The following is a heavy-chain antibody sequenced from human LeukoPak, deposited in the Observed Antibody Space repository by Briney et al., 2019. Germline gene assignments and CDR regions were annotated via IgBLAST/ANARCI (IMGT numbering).Heavy chain of an antibody. CDR1: GFTFSIYA. D-gene: IGHD6-13*01. J-gene: IGHJ4*02. V-gene: IGHV3-23*01. Sequence: PGGSLRLSCAGSGFTFSIYAMSWVRQAPGKGLEWVSTISVSGDSTYHADSVKGRFTISRDNSKNTLYLQMDSLRAEDTAVYCCARGKGVSAAGPFDYWGQGTLVTVS. CDR3: ARGKGVSAAGPFDY. CDR2: ISVSGDST.